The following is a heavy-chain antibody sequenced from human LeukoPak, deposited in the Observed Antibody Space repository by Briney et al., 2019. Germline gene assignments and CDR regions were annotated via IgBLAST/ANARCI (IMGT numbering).Heavy chain of an antibody. CDR2: ISSSSSYI. CDR3: VIGDAAVAGARVDY. J-gene: IGHJ4*02. Sequence: GGSLRLSCAASGFTFSSYSMNWVRQAPGKGLEWVSSISSSSSYIYYADSVKGRFTISRDNAKNSLYLQMNSLTAEDTAVYYCVIGDAAVAGARVDYWGQGTLVTVSS. D-gene: IGHD6-19*01. CDR1: GFTFSSYS. V-gene: IGHV3-21*01.